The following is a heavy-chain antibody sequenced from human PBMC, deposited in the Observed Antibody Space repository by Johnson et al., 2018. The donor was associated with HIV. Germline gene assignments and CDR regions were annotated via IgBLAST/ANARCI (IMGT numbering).Heavy chain of an antibody. CDR3: ARVSTGTGAFDI. V-gene: IGHV3-33*01. CDR1: GFTFSTYG. D-gene: IGHD1-7*01. J-gene: IGHJ3*02. Sequence: QVQLVESGGGVVQPGRSLRLSCAASGFTFSTYGMHWVRQAPGKGLEWVAVMWYDGSEKYYVDSVKGRFTISRDNAKNSLYLQMNSLRAEDTALYYCARVSTGTGAFDIWGQGTMVSVSS. CDR2: MWYDGSEK.